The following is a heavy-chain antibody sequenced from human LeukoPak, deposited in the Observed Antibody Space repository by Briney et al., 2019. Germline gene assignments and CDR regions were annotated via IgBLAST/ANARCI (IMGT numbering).Heavy chain of an antibody. D-gene: IGHD2-2*01. CDR3: AKADCSSTSCYWAFDI. Sequence: GGSLRLSCAASGFTFDDYAMHWVRQAPGKGLEWVSGISWNSGSIGYADSVKGRFTISRDNAKNSLYLQMNSLRAEDTALYYCAKADCSSTSCYWAFDIWGQGTMVTVSS. CDR1: GFTFDDYA. CDR2: ISWNSGSI. J-gene: IGHJ3*02. V-gene: IGHV3-9*01.